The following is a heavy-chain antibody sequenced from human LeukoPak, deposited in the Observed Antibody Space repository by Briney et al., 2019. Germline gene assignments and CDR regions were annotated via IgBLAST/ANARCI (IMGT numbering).Heavy chain of an antibody. D-gene: IGHD3-10*01. CDR2: ISGTNPNT. J-gene: IGHJ4*02. Sequence: GGSLRLSCAASGFTFSSFAMNWVRQAPGKGLEWVSAISGTNPNTYYADSVKGRFTISRDNSKNTLYLQMNSLRAEDTAVYYCAKYGEPLWDYWGQGTLVTVSS. V-gene: IGHV3-23*01. CDR3: AKYGEPLWDY. CDR1: GFTFSSFA.